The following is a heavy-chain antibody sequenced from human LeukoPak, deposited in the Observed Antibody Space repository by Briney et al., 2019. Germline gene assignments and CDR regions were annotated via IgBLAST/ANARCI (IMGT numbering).Heavy chain of an antibody. CDR1: GGSISSYY. V-gene: IGHV4-59*12. CDR2: IYYSGST. J-gene: IGHJ5*02. Sequence: SETLSLTCTVSGGSISSYYWSWIRQPPGKGLEWIGYIYYSGSTNYNPSLKSRVTISVDTSKNQFSLKLSSVTAADTAVYYCARKKYQLPFYNWFDPWGQGTLVTVSS. D-gene: IGHD2-2*01. CDR3: ARKKYQLPFYNWFDP.